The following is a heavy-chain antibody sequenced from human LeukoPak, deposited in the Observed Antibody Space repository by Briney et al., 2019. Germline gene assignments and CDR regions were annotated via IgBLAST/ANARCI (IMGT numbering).Heavy chain of an antibody. V-gene: IGHV3-23*01. CDR1: RFTFRNYA. CDR2: ISNSGGST. CDR3: AKDRPHFDD. J-gene: IGHJ4*02. Sequence: PGGSLRLSCAASRFTFRNYAMSWVRQAPGKGLEWVSAISNSGGSTYYADSVKGRFSISRDNTKHTLYLQMNSLRAEDTAVYYCAKDRPHFDDWGQGTLVTVSS.